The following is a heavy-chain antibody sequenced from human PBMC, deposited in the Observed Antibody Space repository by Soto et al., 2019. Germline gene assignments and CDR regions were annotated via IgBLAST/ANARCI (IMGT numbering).Heavy chain of an antibody. Sequence: PSETLSLTCAVSGGSITHDNWWNWARQPPGKGLEWIGELSHSGTTNYNPSLKSRVTISVDMSKNQLSLKLTSVTAEDTAVYYCAKDHTGADAFDIWGQGIMVTVSS. CDR1: GGSITHDNW. CDR3: AKDHTGADAFDI. CDR2: LSHSGTT. D-gene: IGHD7-27*01. J-gene: IGHJ3*02. V-gene: IGHV4-4*02.